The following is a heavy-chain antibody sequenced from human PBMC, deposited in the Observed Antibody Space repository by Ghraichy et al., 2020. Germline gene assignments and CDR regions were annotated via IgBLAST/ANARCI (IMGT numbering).Heavy chain of an antibody. CDR2: TSSRMSSI. J-gene: IGHJ4*02. V-gene: IGHV3-48*01. D-gene: IGHD6-19*01. Sequence: GSLRLSCAAPGFTPLPPRLTWVRQAPGKGLAWVSQTSSRMSSIYYADSVKGRFTISRDNAKNSLYLQMNSLRAEDTAVYFCARAHFSSAWSNGFWGQGTLVTVSS. CDR1: GFTPLPPR. CDR3: ARAHFSSAWSNGF.